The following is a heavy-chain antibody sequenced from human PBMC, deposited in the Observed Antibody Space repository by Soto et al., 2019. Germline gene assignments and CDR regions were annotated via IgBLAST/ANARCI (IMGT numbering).Heavy chain of an antibody. CDR2: IIGQIDYETT. CDR3: AADIPSHGRGEFDF. Sequence: EAQLVEYGGGLVKTGESLRLSCSAAGFSFTNAWINWVRQAPGKGLEWVGHIIGQIDYETTDYAAPVRGRFTFSRDDSTNTVYLQMNSLKADDTDVYYCAADIPSHGRGEFDFWGQGTQVTVSS. D-gene: IGHD5-12*01. V-gene: IGHV3-15*07. CDR1: GFSFTNAW. J-gene: IGHJ4*02.